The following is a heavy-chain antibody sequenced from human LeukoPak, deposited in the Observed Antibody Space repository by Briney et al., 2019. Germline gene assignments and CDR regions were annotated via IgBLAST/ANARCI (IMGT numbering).Heavy chain of an antibody. CDR1: GGSISSGGYY. Sequence: SETLSLTCTVSGGSISSGGYYWSWIRQHPGKGVEWIGYIYYSGSTYYNPSLKSRVTISVDTSKNQFSLKLSSVTAADTAVYYCARGHGSGSYYSDWGQGTLVTVSS. CDR2: IYYSGST. J-gene: IGHJ4*02. V-gene: IGHV4-31*03. CDR3: ARGHGSGSYYSD. D-gene: IGHD3-10*01.